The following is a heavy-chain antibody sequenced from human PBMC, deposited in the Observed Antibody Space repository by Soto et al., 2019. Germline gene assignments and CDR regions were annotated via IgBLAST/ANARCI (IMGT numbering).Heavy chain of an antibody. CDR2: ISSSSSYI. CDR3: ARSSIIGYCSSTSCHNWFDP. Sequence: EVQLVESGGGLVKPGGSLRLSCAASGFTFSSYSMNWVRQAPGKGLEWVSSISSSSSYIYYADSVKGRFTISRDNAKNSLYLQMNSLRAEDTAVYYCARSSIIGYCSSTSCHNWFDPWGQGTLVTVSS. J-gene: IGHJ5*02. CDR1: GFTFSSYS. V-gene: IGHV3-21*01. D-gene: IGHD2-2*01.